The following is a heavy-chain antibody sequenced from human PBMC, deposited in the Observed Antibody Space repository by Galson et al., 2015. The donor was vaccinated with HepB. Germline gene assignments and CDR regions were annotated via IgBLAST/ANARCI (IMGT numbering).Heavy chain of an antibody. CDR2: INHSGST. CDR1: GGSFSGYY. J-gene: IGHJ5*02. V-gene: IGHV4-34*01. Sequence: SETLSLTCAVYGGSFSGYYWSWIRQPPGKGLEWIGEINHSGSTNYNPSLKSRVTISVDTSKNQFSLKLSSVTAADTAVYYCARAPSFITMVQGAHPGFDPWGQGTLVTVSS. D-gene: IGHD3-10*01. CDR3: ARAPSFITMVQGAHPGFDP.